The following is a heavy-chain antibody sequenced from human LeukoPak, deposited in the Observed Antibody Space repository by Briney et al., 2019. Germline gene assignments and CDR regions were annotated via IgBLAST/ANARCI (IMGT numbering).Heavy chain of an antibody. CDR2: IIPIFGTA. J-gene: IGHJ4*02. CDR1: GGTFSSYA. Sequence: SVKVSCKASGGTFSSYAISWVRQAPGQGLEWMGGIIPIFGTANYAQKFQGRVTITADESTSTAYMELSSLRSEDTAVYYCARFVEFGSVVTYFDYWGQGTLVTVSS. D-gene: IGHD4-23*01. V-gene: IGHV1-69*13. CDR3: ARFVEFGSVVTYFDY.